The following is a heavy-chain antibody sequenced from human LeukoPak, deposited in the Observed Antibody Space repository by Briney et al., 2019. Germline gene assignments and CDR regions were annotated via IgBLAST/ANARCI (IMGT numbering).Heavy chain of an antibody. J-gene: IGHJ3*02. CDR1: GASISSYY. V-gene: IGHV4-4*07. CDR3: ATGAYCGGDCFDAFDI. Sequence: SETLSLTCTVSGASISSYYWNWIRQPAGKGLEWIGRIYTSGSTDSNPSPKSRDTMSVNSSKNQFSLKLSSVTAADTAAYYCATGAYCGGDCFDAFDIWGQGTMVTISS. D-gene: IGHD2-21*01. CDR2: IYTSGST.